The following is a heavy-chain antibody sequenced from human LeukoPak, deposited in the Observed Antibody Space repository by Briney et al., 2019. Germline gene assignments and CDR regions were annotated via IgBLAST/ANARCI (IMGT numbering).Heavy chain of an antibody. Sequence: PSETLSLTCTVSGGSISSYYWSWIRQPPGKGLEWIGSIYHSGSTYYNPSLKSRVTISVDTSKNQFSLKLSSVTAADTAVYYCARFFAAGAFDYWGQGTLVTVSS. CDR1: GGSISSYY. D-gene: IGHD6-13*01. CDR3: ARFFAAGAFDY. J-gene: IGHJ4*02. CDR2: IYHSGST. V-gene: IGHV4-59*08.